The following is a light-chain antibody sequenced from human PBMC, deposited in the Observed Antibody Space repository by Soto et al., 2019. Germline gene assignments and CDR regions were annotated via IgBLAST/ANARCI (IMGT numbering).Light chain of an antibody. CDR1: QSVSGTY. Sequence: EIVLTQSPGTLSLSPGERATLSCRASQSVSGTYLTWYQQKPGQAPRRLIYGASIRATGIPDRFSGSGSGTEFTLTISRLEPEDYAVYYCQYYGSSPRVTFGGGTKVEIK. CDR2: GAS. V-gene: IGKV3-20*01. J-gene: IGKJ4*01. CDR3: QYYGSSPRVT.